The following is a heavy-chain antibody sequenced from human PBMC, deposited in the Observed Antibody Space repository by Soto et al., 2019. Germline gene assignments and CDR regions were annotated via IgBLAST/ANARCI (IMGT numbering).Heavy chain of an antibody. CDR3: TTGTPEYSSPRVDY. V-gene: IGHV3-15*01. Sequence: GGSLRLSCAASGFTFSNAWMSWVRQAPGKGLEWVGRIKSKTDGGTTDYAAPVKGRFTISRDDSKNTLYLQMNSLKTEDTAVYYGTTGTPEYSSPRVDYWGQGTLVTVSS. D-gene: IGHD6-6*01. CDR1: GFTFSNAW. J-gene: IGHJ4*02. CDR2: IKSKTDGGTT.